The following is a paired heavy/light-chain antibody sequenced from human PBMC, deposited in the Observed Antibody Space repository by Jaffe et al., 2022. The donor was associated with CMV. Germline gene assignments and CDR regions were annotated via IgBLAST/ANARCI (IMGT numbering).Light chain of an antibody. CDR1: QGISSW. CDR2: AAS. Sequence: DIQMTQSPSSVSASVGDRVTITCRASQGISSWLAWYQQKPGKAPKLLIYAASTLESWVPSRFSGSGSGTDFTLTISSLQPEDFATYYCQQANSFPLTFGGGTKVEIK. CDR3: QQANSFPLT. J-gene: IGKJ4*01. V-gene: IGKV1-12*01.
Heavy chain of an antibody. CDR1: GFTFSSYS. Sequence: EVQLLESGGGLVQPGGSLRLSCAASGFTFSSYSMTWVRQAPGKGLEWVSAIGGSGATPYYADSVKGRFTSSRDNSKNTLYLQMNSLRAEDTAVYYCAKYRGYSGSGDWFDPWGQGTLVTVSS. CDR2: IGGSGATP. J-gene: IGHJ5*02. CDR3: AKYRGYSGSGDWFDP. D-gene: IGHD5-12*01. V-gene: IGHV3-23*01.